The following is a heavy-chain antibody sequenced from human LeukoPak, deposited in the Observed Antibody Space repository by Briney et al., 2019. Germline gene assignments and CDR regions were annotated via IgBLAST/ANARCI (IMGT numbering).Heavy chain of an antibody. CDR2: INPNSGGT. J-gene: IGHJ6*02. CDR1: GYTFTGYY. D-gene: IGHD3-3*02. V-gene: IGHV1-2*06. CDR3: ARYPVQSRELLAVVRTRYYYGMDV. Sequence: ASVKVSCKASGYTFTGYYIHWVRQAPGQGLEWMGRINPNSGGTNYAQKFQGGVTMTRDTSISTAYMELSRLRSDDTAVYYCARYPVQSRELLAVVRTRYYYGMDVWGQGTTVTVSS.